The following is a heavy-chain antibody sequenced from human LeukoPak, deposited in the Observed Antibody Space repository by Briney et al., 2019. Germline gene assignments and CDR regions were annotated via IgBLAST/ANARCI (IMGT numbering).Heavy chain of an antibody. CDR1: GFTVSNNF. D-gene: IGHD6-19*01. V-gene: IGHV3-53*01. CDR2: IYSDGST. CDR3: ARSGSGWFDF. Sequence: PGESLRLSCAASGFTVSNNFMSWVRQTPEKGLEWVSVIYSDGSTYYADSVKGRFTISRDNSKNTLYLQMNSLRAEDTAVYYCARSGSGWFDFWGQGTLVTVSS. J-gene: IGHJ4*02.